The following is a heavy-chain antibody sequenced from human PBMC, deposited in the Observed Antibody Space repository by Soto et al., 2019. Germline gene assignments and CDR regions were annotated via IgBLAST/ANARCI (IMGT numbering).Heavy chain of an antibody. CDR3: ARLVDYYDSSGYSA. CDR1: GGSFSGYY. V-gene: IGHV4-34*01. Sequence: SETLSLTCAVYGGSFSGYYWSWIRQPPGKGLEWIGEINHSGSTNYNPSLKSRVTISVDTSKNQFSLKLSSVTAADTAVYYCARLVDYYDSSGYSAWGQGTLV. D-gene: IGHD3-22*01. J-gene: IGHJ5*02. CDR2: INHSGST.